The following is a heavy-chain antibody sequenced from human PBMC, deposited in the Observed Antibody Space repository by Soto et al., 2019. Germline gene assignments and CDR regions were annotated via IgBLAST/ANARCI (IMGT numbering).Heavy chain of an antibody. Sequence: QVHLQESGPGLVRPSPTLSLTCSVSGASIYNGGYFWRCIRQSPGKGLEWIGHIHNSGSTYNNPSLKSRVTISADTSMNQCSLALTSVTAADTAMYYCARGSTTEKVGYLGQGILVTVS. CDR3: ARGSTTEKVGY. CDR2: IHNSGST. D-gene: IGHD1-1*01. V-gene: IGHV4-30-4*01. J-gene: IGHJ4*02. CDR1: GASIYNGGYF.